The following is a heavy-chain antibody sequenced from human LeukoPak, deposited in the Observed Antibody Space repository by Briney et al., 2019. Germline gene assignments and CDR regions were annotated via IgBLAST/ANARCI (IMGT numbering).Heavy chain of an antibody. CDR1: GYTFTGYY. Sequence: GALVKVSCKASGYTFTGYYVHWVRQAPGQGLEWMGRINPNSGGTNYAQKFQGRVSMTRGSSITTAYMELSRLRSDDTAVYYCARAYCSNTTYYPYFDYWGQGTLVTVSS. CDR3: ARAYCSNTTYYPYFDY. D-gene: IGHD2-2*01. J-gene: IGHJ4*02. CDR2: INPNSGGT. V-gene: IGHV1-2*06.